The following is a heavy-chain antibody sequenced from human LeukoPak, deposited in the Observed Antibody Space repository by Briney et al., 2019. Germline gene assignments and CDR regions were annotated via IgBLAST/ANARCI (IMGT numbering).Heavy chain of an antibody. CDR2: ISYSGST. J-gene: IGHJ4*02. Sequence: SESLSLTCTVSGGSISSYYWSWIRQPPGKGLEWIRYISYSGSTNYNPSLKSRVTISVDRSKNQFSLKLSSVTAADTAVYYCARGQTGVAFDYWGQGTLVTVSS. CDR3: ARGQTGVAFDY. CDR1: GGSISSYY. V-gene: IGHV4-59*01. D-gene: IGHD3-3*01.